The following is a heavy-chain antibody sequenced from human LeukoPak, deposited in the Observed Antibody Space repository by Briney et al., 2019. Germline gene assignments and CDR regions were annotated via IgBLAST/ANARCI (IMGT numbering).Heavy chain of an antibody. CDR3: ARPGHYDFWSGYYWAY. D-gene: IGHD3-3*01. J-gene: IGHJ4*02. Sequence: SETLSLTCAVSGYAISSGYYWGWIRQPPGKGVEWIGSIYHSGSSYYNPSPKSRVTISVDTSKNQFSLKLSSVTAADTAVYYCARPGHYDFWSGYYWAYWGQGTLVTVSS. CDR2: IYHSGSS. CDR1: GYAISSGYY. V-gene: IGHV4-38-2*01.